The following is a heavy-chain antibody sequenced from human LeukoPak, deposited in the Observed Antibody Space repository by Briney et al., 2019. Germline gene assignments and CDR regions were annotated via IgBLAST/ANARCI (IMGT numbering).Heavy chain of an antibody. CDR3: TTKVGNADAFDT. Sequence: ALRCLSLSSAASGFIFSIYGMGWGRQAPGKGLEWGADISYDGKKKKSGDPVHARFTISRDNSKNPLYLQMNSLRPDGTAIYFCTTKVGNADAFDTWGQGTLGTV. J-gene: IGHJ3*02. D-gene: IGHD1-26*01. CDR2: ISYDGKKK. V-gene: IGHV3-33*01. CDR1: GFIFSIYG.